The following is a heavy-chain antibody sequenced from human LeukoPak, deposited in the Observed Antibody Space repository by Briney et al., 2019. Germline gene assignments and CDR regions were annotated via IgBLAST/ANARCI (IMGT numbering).Heavy chain of an antibody. CDR3: ARSRVGRGYCSSTSCYHDAFDI. J-gene: IGHJ3*02. D-gene: IGHD2-2*01. V-gene: IGHV3-30-3*01. CDR2: ISYDGSNK. CDR1: GFTFSSYA. Sequence: GRSLRLSCAASGFTFSSYAMYWVRQAPGKGLEWVAVISYDGSNKYYADSVKGRFTISRDNSKNTLYLQMNSLRAEDTAVYYCARSRVGRGYCSSTSCYHDAFDIWGQGTMVTVSS.